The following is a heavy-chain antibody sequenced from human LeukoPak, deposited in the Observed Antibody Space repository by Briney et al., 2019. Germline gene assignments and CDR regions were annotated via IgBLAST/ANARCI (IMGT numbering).Heavy chain of an antibody. CDR3: ARDAGYCSGGSCYGGSFDY. D-gene: IGHD2-15*01. J-gene: IGHJ4*02. Sequence: PSETLSLTCTVSGGSISSYYWSWIRQPAGKGLEWIGRIYTSGSTNYNPSLKSRVTISVDTSKNQFSLKLSSVTAADTAVYYCARDAGYCSGGSCYGGSFDYWGQGTLVTVSS. V-gene: IGHV4-4*07. CDR2: IYTSGST. CDR1: GGSISSYY.